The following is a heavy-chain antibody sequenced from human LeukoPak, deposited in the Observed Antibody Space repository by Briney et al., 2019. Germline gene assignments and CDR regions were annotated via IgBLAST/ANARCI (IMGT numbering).Heavy chain of an antibody. J-gene: IGHJ6*02. Sequence: PGGSLRLSCAASGFTFSSYAMSWVRQAPGKGLEWVSAISGSGGSTYYADSVKGRFTISRDNSKNTLYLQMNSLRAVDTAVYYCAKDQWGPDSSSWTRYYYYGMDVWGQGTTVTVSS. CDR3: AKDQWGPDSSSWTRYYYYGMDV. CDR1: GFTFSSYA. V-gene: IGHV3-23*01. CDR2: ISGSGGST. D-gene: IGHD6-13*01.